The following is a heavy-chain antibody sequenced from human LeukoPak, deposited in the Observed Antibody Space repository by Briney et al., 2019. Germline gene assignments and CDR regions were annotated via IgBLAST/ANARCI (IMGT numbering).Heavy chain of an antibody. J-gene: IGHJ3*02. Sequence: PGRSLRLSCAASGFTFDDYAMHWVRQAPGKGLEWVSGISWNSGSIGYADSVKGRFTISRDNAKNSLYLQMNSLRAEDTALYYCAKAYGSLGYSYGLDAFDIWGQGIMVTVSS. D-gene: IGHD5-18*01. CDR1: GFTFDDYA. V-gene: IGHV3-9*01. CDR2: ISWNSGSI. CDR3: AKAYGSLGYSYGLDAFDI.